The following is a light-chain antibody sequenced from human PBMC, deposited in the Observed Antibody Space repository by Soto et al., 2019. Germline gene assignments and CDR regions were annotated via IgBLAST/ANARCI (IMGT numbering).Light chain of an antibody. Sequence: DIVMTQSPLSLPVTPGEPASISCRSSQSLLHSNGYNYLDWYLQKPRQSPQLLIYLGSNRSSGVPDRFSGSGSGTDFTLKISSVQPEDFATYFCQQSYMDPITFGQGTRLEI. CDR1: QSLLHSNGYNY. CDR2: LGS. CDR3: QQSYMDPIT. J-gene: IGKJ5*01. V-gene: IGKV2-28*01.